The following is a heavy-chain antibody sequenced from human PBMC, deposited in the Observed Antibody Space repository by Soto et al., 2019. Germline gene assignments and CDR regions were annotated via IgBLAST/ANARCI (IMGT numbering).Heavy chain of an antibody. J-gene: IGHJ4*02. CDR3: ARDYIVVVTAIRGVGY. CDR1: GFTFSSYW. V-gene: IGHV3-74*01. D-gene: IGHD2-21*02. CDR2: INSDGSST. Sequence: VGSLRLSCAASGFTFSSYWMHWVRQAPGKGLVWVSRINSDGSSTSYADSVKGRFTISRDNAKNTLYLQMNSLRAEDTAVYYCARDYIVVVTAIRGVGYWGQGTLVTVSS.